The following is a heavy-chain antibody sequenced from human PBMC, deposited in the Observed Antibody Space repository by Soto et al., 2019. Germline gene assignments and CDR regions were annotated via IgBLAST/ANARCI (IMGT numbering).Heavy chain of an antibody. CDR2: ISGYNGNT. CDR1: GYTFTSYG. CDR3: ATGSGMTSEGSLFDY. J-gene: IGHJ4*02. V-gene: IGHV1-18*04. Sequence: VQLVQSGADVKKPGASVKVSCQASGYTFTSYGINWVRQAPGQGREWMGLISGYNGNTNYAPRLKGRVTRTTDTTTRTTYMELRSLRSDDKAVYYCATGSGMTSEGSLFDYWGQGTLVTVSS. D-gene: IGHD1-1*01.